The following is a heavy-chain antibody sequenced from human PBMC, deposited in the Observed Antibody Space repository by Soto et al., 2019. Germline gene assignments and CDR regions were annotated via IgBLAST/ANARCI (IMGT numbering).Heavy chain of an antibody. CDR1: DDSINSDKYY. V-gene: IGHV4-39*01. CDR3: ARLEGLATISYYFDF. Sequence: QLQLQESGPGLVKPSETLSLTCSVSDDSINSDKYYWGWIRQPPGKGLEWIGSIYYRGNAYYTPSLQSRVTISLDKSRTRSPLKRNSVTPADSAVYFCARLEGLATISYYFDFWGPGALVTVSS. D-gene: IGHD3-9*01. J-gene: IGHJ4*02. CDR2: IYYRGNA.